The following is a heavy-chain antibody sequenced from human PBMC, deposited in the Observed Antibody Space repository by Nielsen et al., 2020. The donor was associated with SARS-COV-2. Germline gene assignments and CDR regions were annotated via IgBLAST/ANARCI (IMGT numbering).Heavy chain of an antibody. CDR3: AREAIAAAGYYYYGMDV. V-gene: IGHV4-39*02. Sequence: SETLSLTCTVSGGSISSSSYYWGWIRQPPGKGLEWIGSIYYSGSTYYNPSLKSRVTISVDTSKNQFSLKLSSVTAADTAVYYCAREAIAAAGYYYYGMDVWGQGTTVTVSS. CDR1: GGSISSSSYY. D-gene: IGHD6-13*01. J-gene: IGHJ6*02. CDR2: IYYSGST.